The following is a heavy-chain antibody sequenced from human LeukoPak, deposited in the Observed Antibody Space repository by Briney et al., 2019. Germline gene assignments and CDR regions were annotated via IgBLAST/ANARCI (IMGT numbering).Heavy chain of an antibody. Sequence: ASVKVSCKVSGYTLTELSMHWGRQAPGKGREGMGGFDPEDGETIYAQKCQGRVTMTEDTYTDQAYMELSSLRSEDTAVYYCATLGTMVRRYFDYWGQGTLVTVSS. V-gene: IGHV1-24*01. J-gene: IGHJ4*02. CDR2: FDPEDGET. D-gene: IGHD3-10*01. CDR1: GYTLTELS. CDR3: ATLGTMVRRYFDY.